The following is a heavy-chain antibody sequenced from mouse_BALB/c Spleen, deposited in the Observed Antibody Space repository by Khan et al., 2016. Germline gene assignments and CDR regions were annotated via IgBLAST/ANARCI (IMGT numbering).Heavy chain of an antibody. D-gene: IGHD2-4*01. Sequence: EVELVESGGGLVQPGGSRKLSCAASGFTFSSFGMHWVRQAPEKGLEWVAYISSGSSTIYYADTVKGRFTISRDNPKNTLFLQMTSLMSEDTAMYYCARSDYDYDGNFDYWGQGTTLTVSS. V-gene: IGHV5-17*02. CDR1: GFTFSSFG. CDR2: ISSGSSTI. J-gene: IGHJ2*01. CDR3: ARSDYDYDGNFDY.